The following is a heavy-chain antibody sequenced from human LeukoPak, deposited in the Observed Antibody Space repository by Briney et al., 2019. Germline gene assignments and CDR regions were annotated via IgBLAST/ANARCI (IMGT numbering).Heavy chain of an antibody. Sequence: GGSLRLSCAASGFTFSSYAMSWVRQAPGKGLEWVSSVIGSGVSTYYAHSVKSRFTLSRDNSKNTLYLQMISLRAEDTAVYYCAKDAGAFGDRSGYCHDWGQGPLVPVSS. CDR2: VIGSGVST. CDR1: GFTFSSYA. D-gene: IGHD3-22*01. V-gene: IGHV3-23*01. CDR3: AKDAGAFGDRSGYCHD. J-gene: IGHJ4*02.